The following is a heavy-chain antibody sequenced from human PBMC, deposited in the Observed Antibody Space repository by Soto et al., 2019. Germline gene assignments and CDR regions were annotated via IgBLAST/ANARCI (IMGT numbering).Heavy chain of an antibody. D-gene: IGHD5-18*01. J-gene: IGHJ4*02. Sequence: SETLSLTCTVSGGSISSEGYYWSWFRQLPGKGLEWIGDIYYSGTTYHNPSLRSRLTISGDASKNQFSLKLSSVTDADTALYYCARGRGYSYGPYYFDYWGQGTLVPVSS. CDR2: IYYSGTT. CDR3: ARGRGYSYGPYYFDY. CDR1: GGSISSEGYY. V-gene: IGHV4-31*03.